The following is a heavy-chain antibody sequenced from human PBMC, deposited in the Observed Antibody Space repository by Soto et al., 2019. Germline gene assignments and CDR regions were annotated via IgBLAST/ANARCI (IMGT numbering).Heavy chain of an antibody. CDR3: ARATFFRKRYYDATDYYVFDS. D-gene: IGHD3-22*01. Sequence: SETLSLTCAVSGGSISSGTFSWTWIRQPPGKGLEFIGSIYYTGGTYYNPSLKSRVTISLDRSKNQFSLNLSSVAAADTAMYYCARATFFRKRYYDATDYYVFDSGGQGTLVTVSS. J-gene: IGHJ4*02. CDR2: IYYTGGT. CDR1: GGSISSGTFS. V-gene: IGHV4-30-2*01.